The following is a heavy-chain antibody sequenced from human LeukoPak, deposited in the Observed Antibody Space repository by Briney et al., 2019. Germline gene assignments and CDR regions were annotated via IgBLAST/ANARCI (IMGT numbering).Heavy chain of an antibody. CDR3: ARPARGDYHSYYMDV. J-gene: IGHJ6*03. V-gene: IGHV4-39*01. CDR2: IYYSGST. D-gene: IGHD3-10*01. Sequence: PSETLSLTCTVSGGSISGSTYYWGWIRQPPGKGLEWIGNIYYSGSTYYNPSLKSRVTISVDTSKNQFSLRLSSVTAADTAVYYCARPARGDYHSYYMDVWGKGTTVTVSS. CDR1: GGSISGSTYY.